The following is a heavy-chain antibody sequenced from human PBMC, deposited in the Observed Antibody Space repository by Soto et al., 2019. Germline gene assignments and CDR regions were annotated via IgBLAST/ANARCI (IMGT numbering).Heavy chain of an antibody. CDR1: GFTVSSNY. CDR2: IYSGGST. D-gene: IGHD3-10*01. Sequence: GSLRLSCAASGFTVSSNYMSWVRQAPGKGLEWVSVIYSGGSTYYADSVKGRFTISRDNSKNTLYLQMNSLRAEDTAVYYCARDRGGLWFGELSYAFYIWGQGTMVTVSS. CDR3: ARDRGGLWFGELSYAFYI. J-gene: IGHJ3*02. V-gene: IGHV3-53*01.